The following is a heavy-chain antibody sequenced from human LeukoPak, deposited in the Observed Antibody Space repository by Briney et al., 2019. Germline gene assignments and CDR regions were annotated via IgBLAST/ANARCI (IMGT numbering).Heavy chain of an antibody. Sequence: SETLSLTCAVSGRSISSGGYSWGWIRQPPGKGLEWIGYIHHSGSTYYNPSLKSRVTISVDRSKNQFSLKLSSVTAADTAVYYCARVQYYYDSSGYFDYWGQGTLITVSS. J-gene: IGHJ4*02. CDR1: GRSISSGGYS. D-gene: IGHD3-22*01. CDR2: IHHSGST. CDR3: ARVQYYYDSSGYFDY. V-gene: IGHV4-30-2*01.